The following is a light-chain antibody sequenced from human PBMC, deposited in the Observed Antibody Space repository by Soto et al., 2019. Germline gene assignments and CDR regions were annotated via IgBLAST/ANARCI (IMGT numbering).Light chain of an antibody. V-gene: IGKV1-17*03. J-gene: IGKJ5*01. CDR2: EAS. CDR1: QGISNY. Sequence: DIQLTQSPSFLSASVGARVTITSRASQGISNYLAWFQQTPGKVPKRLIYEASSLQSGVPSRFSGSGSGTEFTLTISSPKPEDFETYYCLQHNSYPITFGQGTRLEIK. CDR3: LQHNSYPIT.